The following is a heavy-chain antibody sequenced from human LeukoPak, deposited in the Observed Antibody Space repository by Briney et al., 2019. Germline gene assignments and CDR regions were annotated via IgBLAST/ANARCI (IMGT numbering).Heavy chain of an antibody. J-gene: IGHJ4*02. V-gene: IGHV1-18*01. CDR1: GYTFTSYG. Sequence: ASVKVSCKASGYTFTSYGISWVRQAPGQGLEWMGWISAYNGNTNYAQKLQGRVTMTTDTSTSTAYMVLRSLRSDDTAVYYCARVSRVYSSSWYDSYYFDYWGQGTLVTVSS. D-gene: IGHD6-13*01. CDR2: ISAYNGNT. CDR3: ARVSRVYSSSWYDSYYFDY.